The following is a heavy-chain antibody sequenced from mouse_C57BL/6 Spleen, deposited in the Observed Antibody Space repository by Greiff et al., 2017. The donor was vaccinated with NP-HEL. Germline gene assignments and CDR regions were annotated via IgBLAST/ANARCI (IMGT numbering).Heavy chain of an antibody. CDR3: AKIPMDY. Sequence: DVKLVESGGDLVKPGGSLKLSCAASGFTFSSYGMSWVRQTPDKRLEWVATISSGGGYTYYPDSVKGRFTISRDNAKNTLYMQLSSLKSEDTSMYYCAKIPMDYWGQGTSVTVSS. V-gene: IGHV5-6*02. CDR1: GFTFSSYG. CDR2: ISSGGGYT. J-gene: IGHJ4*01.